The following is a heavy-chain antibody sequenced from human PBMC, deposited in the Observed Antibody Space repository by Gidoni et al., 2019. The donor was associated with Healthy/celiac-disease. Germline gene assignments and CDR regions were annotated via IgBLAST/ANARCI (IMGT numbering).Heavy chain of an antibody. D-gene: IGHD1-26*01. Sequence: EVQLVESGGGLVQPGRSLRLSCAASGFTFDDYAMHWVRQAPGKGLEWVSGISWNSGSIGYADSVKGRFTISRDNAKNSLYLQMNSLRAEDTALYYCAKDTVGATTGFDYWGQGTLVTVSS. CDR3: AKDTVGATTGFDY. J-gene: IGHJ4*02. CDR2: ISWNSGSI. CDR1: GFTFDDYA. V-gene: IGHV3-9*01.